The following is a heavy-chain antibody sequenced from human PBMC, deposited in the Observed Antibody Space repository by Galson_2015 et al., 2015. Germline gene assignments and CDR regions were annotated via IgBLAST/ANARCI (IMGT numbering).Heavy chain of an antibody. J-gene: IGHJ4*02. V-gene: IGHV3-23*01. CDR1: GFTFSSYA. CDR2: ISGSGGST. D-gene: IGHD3-22*01. CDR3: ANFYDSSGYYGRGTQYYFDY. Sequence: SLRLSCAASGFTFSSYAMSWVRQAPGKGLEWVSAISGSGGSTYYADSVKGRFTISRDNSKNTLYLQMNSLGAEDTAVYYCANFYDSSGYYGRGTQYYFDYWGQGTLVTVSS.